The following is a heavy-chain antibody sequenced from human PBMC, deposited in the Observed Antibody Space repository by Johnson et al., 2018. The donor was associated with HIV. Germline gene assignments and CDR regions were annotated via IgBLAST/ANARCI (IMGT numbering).Heavy chain of an antibody. CDR2: IYSGGST. V-gene: IGHV3-66*01. J-gene: IGHJ3*02. Sequence: VQLVESGGGVVQPGRSLRLSCAASGFTFSDYYMSWVRQAPGKGLEWVSVIYSGGSTYYADSVKGRFTISRDNSKNTLYLQMNSLRAEDTAVYYCARATLYYDILTGYQPDAFDIWGQGTMVTVSS. CDR3: ARATLYYDILTGYQPDAFDI. D-gene: IGHD3-9*01. CDR1: GFTFSDYY.